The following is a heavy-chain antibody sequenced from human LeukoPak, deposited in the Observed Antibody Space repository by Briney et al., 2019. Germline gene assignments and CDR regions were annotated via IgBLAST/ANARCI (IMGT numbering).Heavy chain of an antibody. V-gene: IGHV3-48*03. CDR3: ARDNYDSSGYYRRDAFDI. Sequence: GGSLRLSCAASGFTFSSYEMNWVRQAPGKGLEWVSYISSSGSTIYYADSVKGRFTISRDNAKNSLYLQMNGLRAEDTAVYYCARDNYDSSGYYRRDAFDIWGQGTMVTVSS. CDR1: GFTFSSYE. J-gene: IGHJ3*02. D-gene: IGHD3-22*01. CDR2: ISSSGSTI.